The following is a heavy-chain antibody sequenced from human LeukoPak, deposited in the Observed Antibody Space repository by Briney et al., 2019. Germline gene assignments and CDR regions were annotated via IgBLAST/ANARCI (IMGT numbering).Heavy chain of an antibody. CDR1: GFTFSSYS. D-gene: IGHD3-9*01. Sequence: GGSLRLSCAASGFTFSSYSMNWVRQAPGKGLEWVSGISWNSGSIGYADSVKGRFTIFRDNAKNSLYLQMNSLRAEDTALYYCAKDSSTNFDWTPMDVWGQGTTVTVSS. V-gene: IGHV3-9*01. J-gene: IGHJ6*02. CDR2: ISWNSGSI. CDR3: AKDSSTNFDWTPMDV.